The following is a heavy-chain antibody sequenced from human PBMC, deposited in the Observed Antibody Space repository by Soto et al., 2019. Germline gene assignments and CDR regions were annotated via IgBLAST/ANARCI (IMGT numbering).Heavy chain of an antibody. CDR2: INHSGST. Sequence: PSETLSLTCAVYGGSFSGYYWSWIRQPPGKGLEWIGEINHSGSTNYNPSLKSRVTISVDTSKNQFSLKLSSVTAADTAVYYCARAPLYYDILTGYYTGWFDTWGQGTLVTVSS. CDR3: ARAPLYYDILTGYYTGWFDT. J-gene: IGHJ5*02. CDR1: GGSFSGYY. D-gene: IGHD3-9*01. V-gene: IGHV4-34*01.